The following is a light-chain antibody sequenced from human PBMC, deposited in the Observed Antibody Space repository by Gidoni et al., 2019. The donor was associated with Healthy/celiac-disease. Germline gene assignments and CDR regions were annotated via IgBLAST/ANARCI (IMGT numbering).Light chain of an antibody. V-gene: IGKV1-39*01. CDR3: QQSYSTPIT. J-gene: IGKJ5*01. Sequence: DIQMTQSPSSLSASVGDRVTITCRASQRISSYLNWYQQKPGKAPKLLIYAASSVQRGVPSRFSGSGSGTDFTLTISSLQPEDFATYYCQQSYSTPITFGQGTRLEIK. CDR2: AAS. CDR1: QRISSY.